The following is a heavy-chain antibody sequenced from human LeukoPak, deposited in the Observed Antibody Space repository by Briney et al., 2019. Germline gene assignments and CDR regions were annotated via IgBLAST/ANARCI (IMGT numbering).Heavy chain of an antibody. D-gene: IGHD3-10*01. J-gene: IGHJ5*02. Sequence: SETLSLTCTVSGGSISSYYWTWIRQPPGKGLEWIGYIYFSGSTNYNPSLKSRVTISVETSKNQFSLKLKSVTAADTAVYYCARGGYYGSGNDFRFDPWGQGTLVTVSS. V-gene: IGHV4-59*01. CDR1: GGSISSYY. CDR2: IYFSGST. CDR3: ARGGYYGSGNDFRFDP.